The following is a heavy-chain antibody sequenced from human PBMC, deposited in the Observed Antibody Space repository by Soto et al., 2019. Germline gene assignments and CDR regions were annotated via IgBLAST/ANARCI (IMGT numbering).Heavy chain of an antibody. J-gene: IGHJ3*02. Sequence: SETLSLTCTVSGGSISSYYWSWIRQPPGKGLEWIGYIYYSGSTNYNPSLKSRVTISVDTSKNQFSLKLSSVTAADTAVYYCARDNPGVTDAFDIWGQGTMVNVS. D-gene: IGHD2-21*02. CDR3: ARDNPGVTDAFDI. CDR1: GGSISSYY. V-gene: IGHV4-59*01. CDR2: IYYSGST.